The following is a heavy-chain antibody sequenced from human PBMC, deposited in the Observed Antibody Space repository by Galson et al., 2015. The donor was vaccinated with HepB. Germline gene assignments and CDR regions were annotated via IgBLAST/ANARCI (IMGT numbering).Heavy chain of an antibody. CDR1: GYTFTSYA. Sequence: SVKVSCKASGYTFTSYAMHWVRQAPGQGLEWMGWINAGNGNTKYSQKFQGRVTITRDTSASTAYMELSSLRSEDTAVYYCARDRIAAADTYFDYWGQGTLVTVSS. D-gene: IGHD6-13*01. CDR2: INAGNGNT. V-gene: IGHV1-3*01. J-gene: IGHJ4*02. CDR3: ARDRIAAADTYFDY.